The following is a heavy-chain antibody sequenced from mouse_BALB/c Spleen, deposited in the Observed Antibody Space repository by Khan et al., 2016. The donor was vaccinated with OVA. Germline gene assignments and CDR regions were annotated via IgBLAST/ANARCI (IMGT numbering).Heavy chain of an antibody. Sequence: QIQLVQSGPELKKPGETVKISCKASGYTFTNYGMNWVKQSPGKALKWMGWINTYTGEPTYADDFKGRFAFSLETSASTAYLQINNLKNEDTATTFCASPPYYSYTLDDWGRGTSVTVSS. J-gene: IGHJ4*01. CDR3: ASPPYYSYTLDD. D-gene: IGHD2-10*01. CDR1: GYTFTNYG. CDR2: INTYTGEP. V-gene: IGHV9-3-1*01.